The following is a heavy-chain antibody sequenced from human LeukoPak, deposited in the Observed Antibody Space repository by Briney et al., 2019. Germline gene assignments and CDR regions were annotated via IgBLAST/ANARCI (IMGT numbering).Heavy chain of an antibody. V-gene: IGHV4-39*07. CDR1: GGSIRSSSYY. CDR2: IYSSGFT. J-gene: IGHJ3*02. D-gene: IGHD5-18*01. CDR3: ARDPYSTRRAFDI. Sequence: SETLSLTCSVSGGSIRSSSYYWAWIRQPPGEGLEWIGSIYSSGFTSYKPSLKSRLTISVDTPKNQFSLKLSSVTAADTAVYYCARDPYSTRRAFDIWGQGTMVTVSS.